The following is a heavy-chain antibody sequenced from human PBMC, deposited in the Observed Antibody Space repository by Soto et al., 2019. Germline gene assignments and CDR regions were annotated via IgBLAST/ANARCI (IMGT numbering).Heavy chain of an antibody. D-gene: IGHD3-22*01. V-gene: IGHV5-51*01. CDR1: GYSFTSYW. Sequence: LGESLKISCKGSGYSFTSYWIGWVRQMPGKGLEWMGIIYPGDSDTRYSPSFQGQVTISADKSISTAYLQWSSLKASDTAMYYCARPLAGYYDSSGLTSWGQGTLVTVSS. CDR2: IYPGDSDT. J-gene: IGHJ5*02. CDR3: ARPLAGYYDSSGLTS.